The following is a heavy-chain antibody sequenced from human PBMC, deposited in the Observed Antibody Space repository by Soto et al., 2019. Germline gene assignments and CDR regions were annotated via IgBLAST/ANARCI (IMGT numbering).Heavy chain of an antibody. CDR2: IIPIFGTT. J-gene: IGHJ6*02. Sequence: QVQLVQSGAEVKKPGSSVKVSCKASGGTFSSYAIIWVRQAPGQVLEWMGGIIPIFGTTNYAQKFLGRVTITADEPTRTAYMELSSLRSEDTAVYYCERNMEGYCSSTSCYIGNYYYGMDVWGQGTTVTVSS. CDR3: ERNMEGYCSSTSCYIGNYYYGMDV. V-gene: IGHV1-69*01. CDR1: GGTFSSYA. D-gene: IGHD2-2*02.